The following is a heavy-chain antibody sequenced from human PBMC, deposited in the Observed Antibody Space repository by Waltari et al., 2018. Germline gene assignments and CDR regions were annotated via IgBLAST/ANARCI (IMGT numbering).Heavy chain of an antibody. J-gene: IGHJ3*01. V-gene: IGHV4-39*01. Sequence: QLHLQESGPGLVTPSETLSLTCIVSGGSITSNRPYLGWIRQPPGKGPEWTGTISYSGATYNNPSLKSRVTISVDTSKNQYSLKLTSVTAADTAVYYCATYIGASIGTAAFDVWGQGTMVTVSS. CDR3: ATYIGASIGTAAFDV. D-gene: IGHD5-12*01. CDR1: GGSITSNRPY. CDR2: ISYSGAT.